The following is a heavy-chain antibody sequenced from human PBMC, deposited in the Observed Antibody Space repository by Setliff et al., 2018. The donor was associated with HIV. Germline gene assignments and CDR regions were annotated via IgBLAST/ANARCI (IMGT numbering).Heavy chain of an antibody. CDR2: IYYSGSA. CDR3: ASEAWTSYRSSSGYYYYYMDV. D-gene: IGHD6-6*01. J-gene: IGHJ6*03. V-gene: IGHV4-39*07. CDR1: RDSIRNGAYY. Sequence: TSETLSLTCTVSRDSIRNGAYYWGWIRQPPGKGLEWIGSIYYSGSAYYNPSFKSRVTLSVDTSENQFSLKLSSVTAADTAVYYCASEAWTSYRSSSGYYYYYMDVWGKGTTVTAP.